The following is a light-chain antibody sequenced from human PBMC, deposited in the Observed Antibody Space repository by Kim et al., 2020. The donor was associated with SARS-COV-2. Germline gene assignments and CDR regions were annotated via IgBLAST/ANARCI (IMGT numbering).Light chain of an antibody. CDR2: SND. Sequence: QSVLTQPHSASGTPGQRVTISCSGSRSNIGTNSVNWYQQLPGTAPKLLIFSNDKRPAGVPDRFSGSKSGTSASLAISGLQSEDEADYYCASWNDRLNGPVFGGGTQLTVL. V-gene: IGLV1-44*01. J-gene: IGLJ3*02. CDR1: RSNIGTNS. CDR3: ASWNDRLNGPV.